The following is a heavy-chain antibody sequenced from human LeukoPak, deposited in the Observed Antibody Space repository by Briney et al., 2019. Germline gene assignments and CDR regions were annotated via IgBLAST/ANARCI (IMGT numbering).Heavy chain of an antibody. CDR2: MNPNSGNT. V-gene: IGHV1-8*01. CDR1: GYTFTSYD. J-gene: IGHJ6*02. D-gene: IGHD6-19*01. CDR3: ASRGYSSGWPGHYYYYGMDV. Sequence: ASVKVSCKASGYTFTSYDINWVRQATGQGLEWMGWMNPNSGNTGYAQKFQGRVAMTRNTSISTAYMELSSLRSEDTAVYYCASRGYSSGWPGHYYYYGMDVWGQGTTVTVSS.